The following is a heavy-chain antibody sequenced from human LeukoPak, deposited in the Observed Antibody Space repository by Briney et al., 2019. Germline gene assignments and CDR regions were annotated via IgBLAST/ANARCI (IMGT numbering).Heavy chain of an antibody. Sequence: PSQTLSLTCTVSGGSISSYYWSWSRQPPGKGLEWIGYIYYSGSTNYNPSLKSRVTISVDRSKNQFSLKLSSVTAADTAVYFCARGPVYWYFDLWGRGTLVTVSS. D-gene: IGHD2-2*01. CDR2: IYYSGST. V-gene: IGHV4-59*01. J-gene: IGHJ2*01. CDR3: ARGPVYWYFDL. CDR1: GGSISSYY.